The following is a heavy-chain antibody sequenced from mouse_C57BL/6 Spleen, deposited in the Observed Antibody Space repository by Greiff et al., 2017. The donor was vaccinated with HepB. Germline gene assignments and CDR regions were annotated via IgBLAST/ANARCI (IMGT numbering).Heavy chain of an antibody. CDR1: GFTFTDYY. Sequence: DVMLVESGGGLVQPGGSLSLSCAASGFTFTDYYMSWVRQPPGKALEWLGFIRNKANGYTTEYSASVKGRFTISRDNSQSILYLQMNALRAEDSATYYCATSSGYVGYFDYWGQGTTLTVSS. V-gene: IGHV7-3*01. CDR2: IRNKANGYTT. J-gene: IGHJ2*01. D-gene: IGHD3-2*02. CDR3: ATSSGYVGYFDY.